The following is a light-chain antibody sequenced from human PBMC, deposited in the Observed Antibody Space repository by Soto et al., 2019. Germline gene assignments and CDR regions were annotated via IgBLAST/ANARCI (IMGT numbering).Light chain of an antibody. Sequence: EIVLTQSPGTLSLSPGERATISCRASQSVRSSYLAWYQQKLGQAPRLLIYGVSSRDTGIPDRFSGSGSGTDFTLTISRLESEDFAVYYCQQYGTSPRTFGQGTKVEI. CDR1: QSVRSSY. J-gene: IGKJ1*01. CDR2: GVS. CDR3: QQYGTSPRT. V-gene: IGKV3-20*01.